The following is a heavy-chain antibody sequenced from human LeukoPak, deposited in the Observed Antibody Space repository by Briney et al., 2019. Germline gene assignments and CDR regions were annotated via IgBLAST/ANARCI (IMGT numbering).Heavy chain of an antibody. V-gene: IGHV3-30*04. CDR1: GFTFSSYA. CDR2: ISYDGSNK. J-gene: IGHJ3*02. CDR3: ARDQLYYYDSSGYSDAFDI. D-gene: IGHD3-22*01. Sequence: PGGSLRLSCAASGFTFSSYAMHWVRQAPGKGLEWVAVISYDGSNKYYADSVKGRFTISRDNSKNTLYLQMNSLRAEDTAVYYCARDQLYYYDSSGYSDAFDIWGQGTMVTVSS.